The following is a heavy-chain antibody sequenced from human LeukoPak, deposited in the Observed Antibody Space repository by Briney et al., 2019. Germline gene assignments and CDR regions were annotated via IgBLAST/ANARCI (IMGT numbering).Heavy chain of an antibody. CDR3: AKIRSEVVVAATNY. CDR2: ISGSGGRT. Sequence: GALRLSCAASGFTFSSYAMSWVRQAPGKGLEWVSAISGSGGRTYYADSVKGRFTISRANSKDTLFLQMDSLRAEDTAVYYCAKIRSEVVVAATNYWGQGTLVSVSS. CDR1: GFTFSSYA. V-gene: IGHV3-23*01. D-gene: IGHD2-15*01. J-gene: IGHJ4*02.